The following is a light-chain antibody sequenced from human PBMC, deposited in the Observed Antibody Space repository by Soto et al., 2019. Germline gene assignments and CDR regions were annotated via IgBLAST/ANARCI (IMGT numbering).Light chain of an antibody. J-gene: IGKJ5*01. CDR1: QDIGIY. V-gene: IGKV1-27*01. CDR3: QRDNSGPVT. Sequence: IPMTQSPSSLSASVGDRVTITCRASQDIGIYLAWYQQRPGTVPKLLIYSASTLHSGFTSRFSGSGSGTDFTPTISSLQPEDVATYYCQRDNSGPVTVGQGTRLEIK. CDR2: SAS.